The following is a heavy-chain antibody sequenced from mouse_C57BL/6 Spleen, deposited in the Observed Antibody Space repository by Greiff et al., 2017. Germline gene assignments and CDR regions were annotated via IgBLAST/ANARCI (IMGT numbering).Heavy chain of an antibody. D-gene: IGHD2-2*01. CDR2: IDPSDSYT. Sequence: QVQLQQPGAELVMPGASVKLSCKASGYTFTSYWMHWVKQRPGQGLEWIGEIDPSDSYTNYNQKFKGKSTLTVDKSSSTAYMQLSSLTSEDSEVYYCARFGYDVWFAYWGQGTLVTVSA. J-gene: IGHJ3*01. CDR1: GYTFTSYW. V-gene: IGHV1-69*01. CDR3: ARFGYDVWFAY.